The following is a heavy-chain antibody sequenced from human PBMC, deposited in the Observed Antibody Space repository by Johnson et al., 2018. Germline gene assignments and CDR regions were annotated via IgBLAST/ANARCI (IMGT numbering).Heavy chain of an antibody. CDR1: GGTFSSYA. D-gene: IGHD1-7*01. CDR3: GREEGTGTSAAYHYYMDV. J-gene: IGHJ6*03. CDR2: IIPNFGTA. Sequence: VQLVQSGAEVKKPGSSVKVSCKASGGTFSSYAISWVRQAPGHGLEWMGGIIPNFGTANYAQKFQGRVTITADKSTSPAYMGLSSSRSEDTAVYYCGREEGTGTSAAYHYYMDVWGKGTTVTVSS. V-gene: IGHV1-69*14.